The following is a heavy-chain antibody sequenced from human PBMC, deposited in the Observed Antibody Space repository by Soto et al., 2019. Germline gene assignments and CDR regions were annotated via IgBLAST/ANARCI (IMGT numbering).Heavy chain of an antibody. J-gene: IGHJ4*02. V-gene: IGHV4-39*01. CDR1: AGPIRRSAYY. CDR3: VRLSNSVPYYYFDS. Sequence: PPETLRLTRSVSAGPIRRSAYYSGCVGLPPKKGLEWVGNIFYSRSTYYNPSLKSRVTISVDTSKRQFALKLGFGTYADTAVFYCVRLSNSVPYYYFDSWGQGRLVTGS. D-gene: IGHD2-8*01. CDR2: IFYSRST.